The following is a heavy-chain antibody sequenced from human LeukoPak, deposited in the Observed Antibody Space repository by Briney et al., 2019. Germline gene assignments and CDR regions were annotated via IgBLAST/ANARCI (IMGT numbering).Heavy chain of an antibody. Sequence: GGSLRLSCAASGFTFSNYAMAWVRQAPGKGLEWVSGISGTGESTYYADSVKGRFTISRDNSKNTLYLQMNSLRAEDTAVYYCARVGTYSSSWSLNYWGQGTLVTVSS. CDR1: GFTFSNYA. CDR2: ISGTGEST. CDR3: ARVGTYSSSWSLNY. V-gene: IGHV3-23*01. J-gene: IGHJ4*02. D-gene: IGHD6-13*01.